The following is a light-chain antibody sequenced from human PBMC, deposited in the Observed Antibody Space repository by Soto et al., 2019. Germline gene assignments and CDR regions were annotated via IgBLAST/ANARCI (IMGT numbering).Light chain of an antibody. CDR2: GAS. Sequence: EIVMTQSPATLSVSPGETATLSCRASQSVSNNVAWYQQKPGQAPRLLILGASTRATGIPARFSGSGSGTEFTLSISSLQSEDFAVYYCKQYKEWPPFNFGQGTRLEIK. V-gene: IGKV3-15*01. CDR1: QSVSNN. CDR3: KQYKEWPPFN. J-gene: IGKJ5*01.